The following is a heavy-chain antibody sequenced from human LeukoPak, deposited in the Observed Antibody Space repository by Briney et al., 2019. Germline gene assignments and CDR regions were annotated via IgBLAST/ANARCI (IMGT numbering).Heavy chain of an antibody. V-gene: IGHV3-23*01. CDR1: GFTFSIFA. CDR3: AAQNYYDGSRYGGY. Sequence: GGTLRLPCAVSGFTFSIFAMIWVRDAPGKGLEWVSDIGSSGCSTYYAESVKGRFTISRDNSKNTLYLQMNSLRAEDTAVYYCAAQNYYDGSRYGGYWGQGTLVTVSS. CDR2: IGSSGCST. D-gene: IGHD3-22*01. J-gene: IGHJ4*02.